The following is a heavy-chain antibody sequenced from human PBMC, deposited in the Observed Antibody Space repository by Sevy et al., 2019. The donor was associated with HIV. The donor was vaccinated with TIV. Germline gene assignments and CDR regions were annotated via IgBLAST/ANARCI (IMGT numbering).Heavy chain of an antibody. V-gene: IGHV3-7*01. D-gene: IGHD2-21*02. CDR3: ARGGDDGAFDI. CDR1: GFTFSNYW. Sequence: GGSLRLSCAASGFTFSNYWMSWVRQAPGKGLEWVPNIKQGGSEKYYVDSVKGRFTISRDNAKNSLYLQMNSLRVEDTAVYYCARGGDDGAFDIWGQGTMVTVSS. J-gene: IGHJ3*02. CDR2: IKQGGSEK.